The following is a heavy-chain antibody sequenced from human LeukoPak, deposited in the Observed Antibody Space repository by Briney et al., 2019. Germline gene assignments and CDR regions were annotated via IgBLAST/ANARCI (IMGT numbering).Heavy chain of an antibody. CDR1: GFTFSSYW. CDR3: ARGGVRDGYFDY. Sequence: PGGSLRLSCGASGFTFSSYWMHWVRQAPGKGLVWVSRINSDGSSTTYADSVKGRFTISRDNAKNSLYLQMNSLRAEDTALYYCARGGVRDGYFDYWGQGTLVTVSS. V-gene: IGHV3-74*01. D-gene: IGHD1-1*01. CDR2: INSDGSST. J-gene: IGHJ4*02.